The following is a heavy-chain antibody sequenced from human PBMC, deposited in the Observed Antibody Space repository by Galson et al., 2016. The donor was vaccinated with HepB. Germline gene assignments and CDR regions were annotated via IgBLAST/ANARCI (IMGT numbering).Heavy chain of an antibody. CDR3: ARDGTLSGSYYHFYGMDV. D-gene: IGHD1-26*01. CDR2: ISTYNGNI. V-gene: IGHV1-18*01. Sequence: SVKVSCKASGYSFISYGISWVRQARGQGLEWMGWISTYNGNINYEQKFKGRVTLTADISTSTAQMELRSLRSDDTAVYYCARDGTLSGSYYHFYGMDVWGQGTTVTVSS. J-gene: IGHJ6*02. CDR1: GYSFISYG.